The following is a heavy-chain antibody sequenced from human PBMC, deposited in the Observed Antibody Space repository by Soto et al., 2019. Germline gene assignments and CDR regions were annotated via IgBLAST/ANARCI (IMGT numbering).Heavy chain of an antibody. V-gene: IGHV1-69*01. CDR2: IIPIFGTA. J-gene: IGHJ5*02. CDR1: GGTFSSYA. CDR3: AREGTKVASWFEP. Sequence: QVQLVQSGAEVKKPGSSVKVSCKASGGTFSSYAISWVRQAPGQGLQWMGGIIPIFGTANYAQKFKGRVTITEDESTSTAYMALSSLSSEDTALYYCAREGTKVASWFEPWGQGTLVTVSS.